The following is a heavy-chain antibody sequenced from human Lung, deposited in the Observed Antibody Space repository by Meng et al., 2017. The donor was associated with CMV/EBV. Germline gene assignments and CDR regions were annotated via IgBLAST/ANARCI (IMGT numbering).Heavy chain of an antibody. J-gene: IGHJ6*02. CDR3: AKDHIVVVPAATYYYGMDV. CDR1: GFTFSSYG. D-gene: IGHD2-2*01. V-gene: IGHV3-30*02. Sequence: GGSLRLSCAASGFTFSSYGMHWVRQAPGKGLEWVAFIRYDGSNKYYADSVKGRFTISRDNSKNTLYLQMNSLRAEDTAVYYCAKDHIVVVPAATYYYGMDVWGQGTTVXVSS. CDR2: IRYDGSNK.